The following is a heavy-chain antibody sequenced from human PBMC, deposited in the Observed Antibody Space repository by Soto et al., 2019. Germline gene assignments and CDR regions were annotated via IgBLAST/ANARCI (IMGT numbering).Heavy chain of an antibody. CDR3: ARLTMVRGVTRSLFDY. CDR2: IYYSGST. J-gene: IGHJ4*02. D-gene: IGHD3-10*01. CDR1: GGSISSSSYY. V-gene: IGHV4-39*01. Sequence: SETLSLTCTVSGGSISSSSYYWGWILQPPGKGLQWIGSIYYSGSTYYNPSLKSRVTISVDTSKNQFSLKLSSVTAADTAVYYCARLTMVRGVTRSLFDYWGQGTLVTVPS.